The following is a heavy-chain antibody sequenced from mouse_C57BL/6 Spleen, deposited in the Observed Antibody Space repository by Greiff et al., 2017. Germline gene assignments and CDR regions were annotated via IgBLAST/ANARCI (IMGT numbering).Heavy chain of an antibody. CDR2: IDPSDSYT. Sequence: VQLQQSGAELVMPGASVKLSCKASGYTFTSYWMHWVKQRPGQGLEWIGEIDPSDSYTNYNQKFKGKATLTVDKSSSTAYMQLSSLTSEDSAVYYCATGTGNYDAMDYWGQGTSVTVSS. CDR3: ATGTGNYDAMDY. CDR1: GYTFTSYW. J-gene: IGHJ4*01. D-gene: IGHD3-1*01. V-gene: IGHV1-69*01.